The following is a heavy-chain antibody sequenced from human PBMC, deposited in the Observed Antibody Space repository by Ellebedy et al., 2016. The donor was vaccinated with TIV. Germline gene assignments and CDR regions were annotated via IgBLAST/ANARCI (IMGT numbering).Heavy chain of an antibody. CDR1: GFTFSTFG. Sequence: GESLKISCAASGFTFSTFGMHWVRQAPGKGLEWVAVVSYDGTTKYYADSVKGRFTLSRDNSKNSFYLQMNSLRTEDTAVYYCTKEGAEAGAEGYLSYDIWGQGTMVTVSS. J-gene: IGHJ3*02. CDR2: VSYDGTTK. D-gene: IGHD3-22*01. CDR3: TKEGAEAGAEGYLSYDI. V-gene: IGHV3-30*18.